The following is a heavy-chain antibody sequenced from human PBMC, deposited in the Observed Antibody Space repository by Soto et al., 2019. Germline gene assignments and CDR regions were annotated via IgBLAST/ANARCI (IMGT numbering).Heavy chain of an antibody. V-gene: IGHV3-9*01. Sequence: EVQLVESGGGLVQPGRSLRLSCAASGFTFHDYAMHWVRQAPGKGLEWVSGISWKSGSIGYADSVKGRFTISRDNAKNSLYLQMNSLRAEDTALYHCVKDCSNKRCFSDWGQGTLVTVSS. CDR1: GFTFHDYA. J-gene: IGHJ4*02. CDR3: VKDCSNKRCFSD. CDR2: ISWKSGSI. D-gene: IGHD2-2*01.